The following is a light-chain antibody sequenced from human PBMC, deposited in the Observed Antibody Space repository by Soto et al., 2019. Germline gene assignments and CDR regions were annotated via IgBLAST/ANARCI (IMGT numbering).Light chain of an antibody. Sequence: DIQMTQSPSSLSASVGDRLTITCRAGQSISSSLNWYQQKPGKAPELLIYAASSLQSGVPSRFSGSGSGTDFTLTISSLRPEDFAAYYCQQSYSTPPTFGGGTRVEI. V-gene: IGKV1-39*01. J-gene: IGKJ4*01. CDR2: AAS. CDR3: QQSYSTPPT. CDR1: QSISSS.